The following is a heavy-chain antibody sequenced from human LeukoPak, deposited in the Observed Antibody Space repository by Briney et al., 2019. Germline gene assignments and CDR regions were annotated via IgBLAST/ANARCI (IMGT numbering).Heavy chain of an antibody. CDR2: IYTSGST. J-gene: IGHJ4*02. D-gene: IGHD3-10*01. V-gene: IGHV4-61*02. CDR1: GGSISSGSYY. CDR3: ARDVLGSGSYYPSSDY. Sequence: SETLSLTCTVSGGSISSGSYYWSWIRQPAGKGLEWIGRIYTSGSTNYNPSLKSRFTVSVDTSKNQFSLKLSSVTAADTAVYYCARDVLGSGSYYPSSDYWGQGTLVTVSS.